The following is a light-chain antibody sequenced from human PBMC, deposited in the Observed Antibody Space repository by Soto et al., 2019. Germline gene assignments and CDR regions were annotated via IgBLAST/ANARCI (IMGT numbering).Light chain of an antibody. V-gene: IGLV2-18*02. J-gene: IGLJ2*01. CDR1: SSDVGSYNR. Sequence: QSALTQPPSVSGSPGQSVTISCTGTSSDVGSYNRVSWYQQPPGTAPKLMIYEVSNRPSGVPDRFSGSKFGNTASLTISGLQADDEADYYCSSYTSSSTFVFGGGTKVTVL. CDR3: SSYTSSSTFV. CDR2: EVS.